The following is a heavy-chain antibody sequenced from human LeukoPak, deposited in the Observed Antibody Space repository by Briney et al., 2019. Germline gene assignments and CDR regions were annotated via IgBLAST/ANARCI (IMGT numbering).Heavy chain of an antibody. Sequence: GGSLRLSCAASGFSFSTYSMNWVRQAPGKGLEWVSAISIGSSDIYYADSVKGRFTISRDNSKNSLYLEMNSLRVEDTAIYYCARATTGENWQLVEKLGMDAWGKGTTVTVSS. J-gene: IGHJ6*04. CDR1: GFSFSTYS. V-gene: IGHV3-21*06. CDR2: ISIGSSDI. D-gene: IGHD6-6*01. CDR3: ARATTGENWQLVEKLGMDA.